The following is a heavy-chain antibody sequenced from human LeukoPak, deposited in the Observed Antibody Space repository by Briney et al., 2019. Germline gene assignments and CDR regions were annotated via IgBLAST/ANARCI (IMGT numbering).Heavy chain of an antibody. CDR3: TRLNNDYGGNHGDY. Sequence: GGSLRLSCAASGFTFSSYAMHWVRQAPGKGLEWVAVISYDGSNKYYAGSVKGRFTISRDNSKNTAYLQMNSLKTEDTAVYYCTRLNNDYGGNHGDYWGQGTLVTVSS. CDR2: ISYDGSNK. V-gene: IGHV3-30-3*01. J-gene: IGHJ4*02. CDR1: GFTFSSYA. D-gene: IGHD4-23*01.